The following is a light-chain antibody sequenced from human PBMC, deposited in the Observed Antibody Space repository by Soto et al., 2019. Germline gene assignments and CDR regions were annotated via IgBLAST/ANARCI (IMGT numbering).Light chain of an antibody. CDR3: QVWDISSGHVV. Sequence: SYELTQPPSVSVAPGKTASVACVGSNIGSKSVHWYQQKSGQAPVLVMYYDSDRPSGIPERFSGSNSGNTATLPISRVEAGDEDDYYCQVWDISSGHVVFSGGTKLTVL. V-gene: IGLV3-21*01. J-gene: IGLJ3*02. CDR2: YDS. CDR1: NIGSKS.